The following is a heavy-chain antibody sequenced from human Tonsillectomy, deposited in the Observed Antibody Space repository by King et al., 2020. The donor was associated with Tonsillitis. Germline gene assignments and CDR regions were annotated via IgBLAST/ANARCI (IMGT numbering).Heavy chain of an antibody. CDR1: GYTFINYY. CDR3: ARGTPVTSNYFAN. Sequence: QLVQSGAEVKKPGASVKVSCKASGYTFINYYMHWVRQAPGQGLEWMGIINPSGGSTSSAQKFQGRVTMTTDTSTNTVYMELSSLRSQDTAVYYCARGTPVTSNYFANWGQGTLVTVSS. D-gene: IGHD4-17*01. CDR2: INPSGGST. V-gene: IGHV1-46*01. J-gene: IGHJ4*02.